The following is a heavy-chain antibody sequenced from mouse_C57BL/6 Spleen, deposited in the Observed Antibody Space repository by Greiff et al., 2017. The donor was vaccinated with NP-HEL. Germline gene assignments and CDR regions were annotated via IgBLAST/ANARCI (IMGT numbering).Heavy chain of an antibody. J-gene: IGHJ3*01. V-gene: IGHV1-63*01. D-gene: IGHD1-1*01. Sequence: VQLQQSGAELVRPGTSVKMSCKASGYTFTNYWIGWAKQRPGHGLEWIGDIYPGGGYTNYNEKFKGKATLTADKSSSTAYMQLSSLTSEDSAVYLCARTATTVVATPFAYWGQGTLVTVSA. CDR1: GYTFTNYW. CDR3: ARTATTVVATPFAY. CDR2: IYPGGGYT.